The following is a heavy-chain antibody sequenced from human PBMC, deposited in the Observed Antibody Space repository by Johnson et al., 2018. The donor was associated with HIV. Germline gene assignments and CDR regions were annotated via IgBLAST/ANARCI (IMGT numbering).Heavy chain of an antibody. J-gene: IGHJ3*02. V-gene: IGHV3-33*01. Sequence: QMLLVESGGGVVQPGGSLRLSCAASGFNFSNYGMYWVRQAPGKGLEWVAVIWYDGSNKYYADSVKGRFTISRDNAKNSLYLQMNSLRAEDTALYYCAREGKYLAGAEDAFDIWGQGTMVTVSS. CDR2: IWYDGSNK. CDR1: GFNFSNYG. CDR3: AREGKYLAGAEDAFDI. D-gene: IGHD2/OR15-2a*01.